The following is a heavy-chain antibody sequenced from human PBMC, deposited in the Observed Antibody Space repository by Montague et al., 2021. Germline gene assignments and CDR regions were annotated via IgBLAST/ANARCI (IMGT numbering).Heavy chain of an antibody. CDR2: IKQDGSEK. J-gene: IGHJ4*02. Sequence: SLRLSCAASGFPFSNYWMSWVRQAPGKGLEWVANIKQDGSEKHYVDSVKGRFTISRDNAKNSLYLQMNSLRAEDTAVYFCARDQGQGFCGGDCYVGFDYWGQGTLVTVSS. V-gene: IGHV3-7*01. CDR3: ARDQGQGFCGGDCYVGFDY. D-gene: IGHD2-21*01. CDR1: GFPFSNYW.